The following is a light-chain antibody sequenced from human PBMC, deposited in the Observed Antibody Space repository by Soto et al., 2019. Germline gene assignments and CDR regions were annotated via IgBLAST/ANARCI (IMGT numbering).Light chain of an antibody. J-gene: IGKJ4*01. CDR3: QQYNNWPRAT. Sequence: IAMTQSPATLSVSLGERATLSCRASQSINSNLAWYQQKPGQAPRLLMFRASISAAGFPARFSGSGSGTEFNITISSLQSDDSAVYYCQQYNNWPRATFGGGTKVDIK. CDR2: RAS. CDR1: QSINSN. V-gene: IGKV3-15*01.